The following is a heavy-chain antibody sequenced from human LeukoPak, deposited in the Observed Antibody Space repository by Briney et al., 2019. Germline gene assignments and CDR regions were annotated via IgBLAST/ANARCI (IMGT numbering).Heavy chain of an antibody. Sequence: GGSLRLSCAASGFTFSSYGMHWVRQAPGKGLEWVAVIWYDGNNKYYADSVKGRFTISRDNSKNTLYLQMNSLRAEDTAVYYCARSTSSEYDIYHFDYWGQGTLVSVSS. D-gene: IGHD3-9*01. V-gene: IGHV3-33*01. J-gene: IGHJ4*02. CDR3: ARSTSSEYDIYHFDY. CDR2: IWYDGNNK. CDR1: GFTFSSYG.